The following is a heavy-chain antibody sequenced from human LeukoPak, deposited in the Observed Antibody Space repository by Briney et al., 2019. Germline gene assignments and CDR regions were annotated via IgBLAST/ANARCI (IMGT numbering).Heavy chain of an antibody. J-gene: IGHJ4*02. CDR1: GGSISSNNNY. Sequence: SETLSLTCTVSGGSISSNNNYWGWIRQPPGKGLEWIGEINHSGSTNYNPSLKSRVTISVDTSKNQFSLKLSSVTAADTAVYYCARGPVGATRPDYWGQGTLVTVSS. D-gene: IGHD1-26*01. V-gene: IGHV4-39*07. CDR2: INHSGST. CDR3: ARGPVGATRPDY.